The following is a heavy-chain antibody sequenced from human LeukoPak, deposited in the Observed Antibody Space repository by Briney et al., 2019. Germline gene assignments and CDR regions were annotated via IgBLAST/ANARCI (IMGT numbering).Heavy chain of an antibody. D-gene: IGHD3-22*01. CDR3: ARLSTDSSGYYYVWWFDP. J-gene: IGHJ5*02. CDR1: GYTFTSYY. CDR2: INPSGGST. V-gene: IGHV1-46*01. Sequence: ASVKVSCKASGYTFTSYYMHWVRQAPGQGLEWMGLINPSGGSTSYAQKFQGRVTMTRDTSTSTVYMELSSLRSEDTAVYYCARLSTDSSGYYYVWWFDPWGQGTLVTVSS.